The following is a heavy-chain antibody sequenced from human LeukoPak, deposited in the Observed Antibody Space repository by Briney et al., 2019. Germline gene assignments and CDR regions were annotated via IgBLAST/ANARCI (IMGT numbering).Heavy chain of an antibody. CDR2: IYYSGNT. V-gene: IGHV4-39*01. J-gene: IGHJ4*02. CDR1: GGSISSYY. D-gene: IGHD1-26*01. CDR3: ARAGLGSYYGRYYFDY. Sequence: PSETLSLTCTVSGGSISSYYWGWIRQPPGKGLEWIGSIYYSGNTYYNPSLKSRVTISVDTSKNQFSLKLSSVTAADTAVYYCARAGLGSYYGRYYFDYWGQGTLVTVSS.